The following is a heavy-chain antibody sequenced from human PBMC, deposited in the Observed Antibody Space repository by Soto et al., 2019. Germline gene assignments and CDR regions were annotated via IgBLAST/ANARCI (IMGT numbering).Heavy chain of an antibody. CDR3: ARDGGPDRYYYGMDV. J-gene: IGHJ6*02. V-gene: IGHV1-69*06. CDR2: IIPIFGTA. D-gene: IGHD3-3*01. CDR1: GGTFSSYA. Sequence: SVKVSCKASGGTFSSYAISWVQQAPGQGLEWMGGIIPIFGTANYAQKFQGRVTITADKSTSTAYMELSSLRSEDTAVYYCARDGGPDRYYYGMDVWGQGTTVTVSS.